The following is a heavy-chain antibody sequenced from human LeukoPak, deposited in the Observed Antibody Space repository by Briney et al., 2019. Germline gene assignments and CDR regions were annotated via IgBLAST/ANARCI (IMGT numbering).Heavy chain of an antibody. CDR3: ARETGYCSSTSCYAPHFDY. J-gene: IGHJ4*02. V-gene: IGHV4-30-4*08. Sequence: PSETLSLTCTVSGGSISSGDYYWSWIRQPPGKGLEWIGSIYYSGSTYYNPSLKSRVTISVDTSKNQFSLKLSSVTAADTAVYYCARETGYCSSTSCYAPHFDYWGQGTLVTVSS. D-gene: IGHD2-2*01. CDR1: GGSISSGDYY. CDR2: IYYSGST.